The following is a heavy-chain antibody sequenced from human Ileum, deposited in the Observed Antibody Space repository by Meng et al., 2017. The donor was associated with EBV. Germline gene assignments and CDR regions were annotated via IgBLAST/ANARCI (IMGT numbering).Heavy chain of an antibody. D-gene: IGHD6-19*01. Sequence: QGQLQASGPDLWKPSGTLSLTCPVSGGSISSSNWWSWVRQPPGKGLEWIGEIYHSGSTNYNPSLKSRVTISVDKSKNQFSLKLSSVTAADTAVYYCASFPPPGKQWLVTDYRGQGTLVTVSS. CDR1: GGSISSSNW. V-gene: IGHV4-4*02. J-gene: IGHJ4*02. CDR3: ASFPPPGKQWLVTDY. CDR2: IYHSGST.